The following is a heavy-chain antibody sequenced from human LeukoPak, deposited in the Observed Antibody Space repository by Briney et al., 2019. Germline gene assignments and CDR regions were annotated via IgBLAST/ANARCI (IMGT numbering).Heavy chain of an antibody. CDR3: ARGDTVVVVAGNYLDY. J-gene: IGHJ4*02. V-gene: IGHV4-39*07. CDR1: GGSINSSNYY. CDR2: LFYSGNT. Sequence: SETLSLTCTVSGGSINSSNYYWAWIRQPPGKGLEWIGTLFYSGNTYHTPSLRSRVAMSLDTSKNQFSLNLRSVTAADTAVYYCARGDTVVVVAGNYLDYWGQGSMVTVSS. D-gene: IGHD2-15*01.